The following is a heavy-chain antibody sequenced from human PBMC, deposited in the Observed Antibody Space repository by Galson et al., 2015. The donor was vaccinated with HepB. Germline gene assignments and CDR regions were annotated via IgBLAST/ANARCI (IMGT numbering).Heavy chain of an antibody. CDR3: ARDDHYCGSGSYSWAGYYYYYGMDV. Sequence: SVKVSCKASGYTFTSYAMHWVRQAPGQRLEWMGWINAGNGNTKYSQKFQGRVTITRDTSASTAYMELSSLRSEDTAVYYCARDDHYCGSGSYSWAGYYYYYGMDVWGQGTTVTVSS. D-gene: IGHD3-10*01. CDR1: GYTFTSYA. CDR2: INAGNGNT. J-gene: IGHJ6*02. V-gene: IGHV1-3*01.